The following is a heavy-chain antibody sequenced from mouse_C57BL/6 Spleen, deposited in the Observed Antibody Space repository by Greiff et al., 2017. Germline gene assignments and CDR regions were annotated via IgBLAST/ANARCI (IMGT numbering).Heavy chain of an antibody. CDR3: AGRGTTVVNWYFGG. CDR1: GYTFTSYW. D-gene: IGHD1-1*01. Sequence: VQLQQPGAELVMPGASVKLSCKASGYTFTSYWMHWVKQRPGQGLEWIGEIDPSDSYTNYNQKFKGKSTLTVDKSSSTAYMQLSSLTSEDSAVYYCAGRGTTVVNWYFGGWGTGTTVTVAS. CDR2: IDPSDSYT. V-gene: IGHV1-69*01. J-gene: IGHJ1*03.